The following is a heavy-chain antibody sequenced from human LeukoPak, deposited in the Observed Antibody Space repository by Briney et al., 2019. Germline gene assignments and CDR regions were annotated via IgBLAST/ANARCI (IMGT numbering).Heavy chain of an antibody. D-gene: IGHD6-13*01. V-gene: IGHV4-61*02. J-gene: IGHJ4*02. CDR1: GDSISNVNYY. CDR2: VYPSGNT. Sequence: SETLSLTCTVSGDSISNVNYYWSWIRQPAGEELEWIGRVYPSGNTYYSPSLKSRVTISIDTSKNQFSLKLSSVTATDTAVYYCARGAATGNFRYDYWGQGTLVTVSS. CDR3: ARGAATGNFRYDY.